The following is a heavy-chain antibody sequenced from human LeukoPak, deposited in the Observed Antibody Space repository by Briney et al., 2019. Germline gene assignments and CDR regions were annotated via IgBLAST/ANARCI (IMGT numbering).Heavy chain of an antibody. D-gene: IGHD6-13*01. CDR2: INHSGST. CDR3: ARGRQQLVRSRSWNWFDP. J-gene: IGHJ5*02. CDR1: GGSSSGYY. Sequence: ETLSLTCAVSGGSSSGYYRSWIRQPPGKGLEWIGEINHSGSTNYNPSLKSRVTISVDTSKNQFSLKLSSVTAADTAVYYCARGRQQLVRSRSWNWFDPWGQGTLVTVSS. V-gene: IGHV4-34*01.